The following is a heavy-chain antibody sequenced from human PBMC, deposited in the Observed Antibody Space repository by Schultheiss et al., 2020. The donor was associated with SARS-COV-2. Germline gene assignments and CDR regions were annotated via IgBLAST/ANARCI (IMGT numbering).Heavy chain of an antibody. Sequence: GGSLRLSCAASGFTFSSYGMHWVRQAPGKGLEWVAVIWYDGSNKYYADSVKGRFTISRDNSKNTLYLQMNSLRAEDTAVYYCASGTQRYYYYMDVWGKGTTVTVSS. J-gene: IGHJ6*03. CDR2: IWYDGSNK. D-gene: IGHD1-26*01. V-gene: IGHV3-30*19. CDR1: GFTFSSYG. CDR3: ASGTQRYYYYMDV.